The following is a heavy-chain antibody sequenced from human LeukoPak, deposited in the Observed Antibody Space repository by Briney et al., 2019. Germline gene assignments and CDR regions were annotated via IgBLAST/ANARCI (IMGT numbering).Heavy chain of an antibody. V-gene: IGHV4-38-2*01. CDR3: ARARDVLRYFAY. CDR2: IYHSGST. Sequence: SSETLSLTCAVSGYSISSGYYWGWIRQPPGKGLEWIGSIYHSGSTYYNPSLKSRVTISVDTSKNQFSRKLSSVTAADTAVYYCARARDVLRYFAYWGQGTMVTVSS. D-gene: IGHD3-9*01. J-gene: IGHJ3*01. CDR1: GYSISSGYY.